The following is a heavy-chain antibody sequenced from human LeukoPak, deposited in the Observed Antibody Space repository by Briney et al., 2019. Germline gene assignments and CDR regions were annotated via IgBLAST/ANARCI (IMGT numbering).Heavy chain of an antibody. CDR1: GGSISSYY. CDR2: IYYSGST. CDR3: ARDRRAGTYYYSGMDV. V-gene: IGHV4-59*01. Sequence: ASETLSLTCTVSGGSISSYYWSWIRQPPGKGLEWIGYIYYSGSTNYNPSLKSRVTISVDTSKNQFSLKLSSVTAADTAVYYCARDRRAGTYYYSGMDVWGQGATVTVSS. D-gene: IGHD1-1*01. J-gene: IGHJ6*02.